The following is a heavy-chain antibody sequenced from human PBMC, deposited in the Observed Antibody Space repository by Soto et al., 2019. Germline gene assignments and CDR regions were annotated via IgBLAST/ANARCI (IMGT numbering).Heavy chain of an antibody. CDR2: LDGAGGST. J-gene: IGHJ4*02. CDR3: AKALVGEVGATDY. V-gene: IGHV3-23*01. D-gene: IGHD1-26*01. CDR1: GFTFSDYA. Sequence: GGSLRLSCLASGFTFSDYAMTWVRHVPGRGLEWVASLDGAGGSTYYADSVRGRFTISRDNSQNTLFLQMNSLGAEDAALYYCAKALVGEVGATDYWGQGTLVTVSS.